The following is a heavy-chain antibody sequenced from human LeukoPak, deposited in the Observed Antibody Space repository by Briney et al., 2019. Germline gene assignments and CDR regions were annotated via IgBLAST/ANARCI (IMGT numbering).Heavy chain of an antibody. D-gene: IGHD2-8*01. Sequence: QAGGSLRLSCAASGFTVMNTYISWVRHPPGKGLEWVSVIYTGGSTYYADSVKGRFTVSRDTSKNTVYLQMDSLRAEDTSVYYCARENPVLNNWFDPWGQGTLVTVSS. CDR3: ARENPVLNNWFDP. CDR2: IYTGGST. V-gene: IGHV3-66*01. J-gene: IGHJ5*02. CDR1: GFTVMNTY.